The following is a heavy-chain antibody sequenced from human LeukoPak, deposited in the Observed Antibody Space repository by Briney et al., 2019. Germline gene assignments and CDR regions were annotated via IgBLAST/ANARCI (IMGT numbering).Heavy chain of an antibody. Sequence: GRSLRLSCSASGFTFGDHAMSWVRQAPGKGLEWVGFIRGKGYGGTTEYAASVEGRFSLSRDDSKSFVYLQMSSLKTEDTAVYYCTSVRSGNDFDYWGQGTLVTVSS. J-gene: IGHJ4*02. D-gene: IGHD3-10*01. V-gene: IGHV3-49*04. CDR2: IRGKGYGGTT. CDR1: GFTFGDHA. CDR3: TSVRSGNDFDY.